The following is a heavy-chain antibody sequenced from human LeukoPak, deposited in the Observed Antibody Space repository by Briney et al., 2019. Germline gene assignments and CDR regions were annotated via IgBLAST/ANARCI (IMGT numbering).Heavy chain of an antibody. CDR1: GGSISSYY. D-gene: IGHD5-24*01. CDR2: IYYSGST. V-gene: IGHV4-59*01. J-gene: IGHJ5*02. Sequence: SETLSLTCTVSGGSISSYYWSWIRQPPGKGLEWIGYIYYSGSTNYNPSLKSRVTISVDTSKNQFSLKLSSVTAADTAVYYCARSSGDGYNWSWFDPWGQGTLVTVSS. CDR3: ARSSGDGYNWSWFDP.